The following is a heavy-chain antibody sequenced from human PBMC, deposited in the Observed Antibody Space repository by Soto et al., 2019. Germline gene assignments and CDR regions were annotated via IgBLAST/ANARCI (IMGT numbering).Heavy chain of an antibody. CDR1: GYIFSGYY. V-gene: IGHV1-2*02. CDR3: ARDEIQLWFEGPPFDY. J-gene: IGHJ4*02. Sequence: ASVKVSCEASGYIFSGYYIHWLRQAPGQGLEWMGWINPKTGGTKYTQKFQGRVTMTRDTSSSTAYMELSSLTSDDTAVYYCARDEIQLWFEGPPFDYWGQGTLVTVSS. D-gene: IGHD5-18*01. CDR2: INPKTGGT.